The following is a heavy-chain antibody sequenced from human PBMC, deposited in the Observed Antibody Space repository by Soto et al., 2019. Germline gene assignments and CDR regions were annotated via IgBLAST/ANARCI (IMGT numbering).Heavy chain of an antibody. CDR3: ARDWGYYYYYGMDV. CDR2: ISSSSSYI. D-gene: IGHD3-16*01. V-gene: IGHV3-21*01. J-gene: IGHJ6*02. Sequence: EVQLVESGGGLVKPGGSLRLSCAASGFTFSSYSMNWVRQAPGKGLEWVSSISSSSSYIYYADSVKGRFTISRDNAKNSLYLQMISLRAEDTAVYYCARDWGYYYYYGMDVWGQGTTVTVSS. CDR1: GFTFSSYS.